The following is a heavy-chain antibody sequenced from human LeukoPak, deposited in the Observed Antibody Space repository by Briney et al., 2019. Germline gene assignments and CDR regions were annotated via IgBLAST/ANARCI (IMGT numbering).Heavy chain of an antibody. J-gene: IGHJ4*02. V-gene: IGHV1-18*01. CDR3: ARDEGVRVVVVTAIDY. CDR1: GYTFTSYG. CDR2: ISAYNGNT. D-gene: IGHD2-21*02. Sequence: ASVKVSCKASGYTFTSYGISWARQAPGQGLEWMGWISAYNGNTNYAQKLQGRVTMTTDTSTSTAYMELRSLRSDDTAVYYCARDEGVRVVVVTAIDYWGQGTLVTVSS.